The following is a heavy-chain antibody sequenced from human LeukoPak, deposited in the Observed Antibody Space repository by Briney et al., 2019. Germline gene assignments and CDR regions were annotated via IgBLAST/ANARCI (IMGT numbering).Heavy chain of an antibody. V-gene: IGHV1-69*05. D-gene: IGHD5-12*01. CDR1: GGTFSSYA. CDR2: IIPIFGTA. CDR3: ARELRTGGYDIYYYYYYYMDV. J-gene: IGHJ6*03. Sequence: GASVKVSCKASGGTFSSYAISWVRQAPGQGLEWMGRIIPIFGTANYAQKFQGRVTITTDESTSTAYMELSSLRSEDTAVYYCARELRTGGYDIYYYYYYYMDVWGKGTTVTVSS.